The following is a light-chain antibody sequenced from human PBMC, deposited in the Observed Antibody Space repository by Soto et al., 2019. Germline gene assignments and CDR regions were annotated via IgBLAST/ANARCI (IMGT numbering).Light chain of an antibody. CDR1: SSDVGSYNL. V-gene: IGLV2-23*02. CDR3: CSYAGSSTFYV. CDR2: EVS. J-gene: IGLJ1*01. Sequence: QSAPTQPGSLSGSPGPSITISCTGTSSDVGSYNLVSWYQQHPGKAPKLMIYEVSKRPSGVSNRFSGSKSGNTASLTISGLQAEDEADYYCCSYAGSSTFYVFGTGTKVTVL.